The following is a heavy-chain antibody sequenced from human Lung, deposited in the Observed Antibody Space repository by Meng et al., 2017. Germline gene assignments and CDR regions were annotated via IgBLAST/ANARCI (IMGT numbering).Heavy chain of an antibody. CDR2: INHSGST. D-gene: IGHD4-11*01. CDR3: ARGPTTMAHDFDY. Sequence: QVQPQQWGAGLLKPSETLSLTCVVSGGSFSDYYWSWIRQPPGKGLEWIGEINHSGSTHYNPSLESRATISVDTSQNNLSLKLSSVTAADSAVYYCARGPTTMAHDFDYWGQGTLVTVSS. CDR1: GGSFSDYY. J-gene: IGHJ4*02. V-gene: IGHV4-34*01.